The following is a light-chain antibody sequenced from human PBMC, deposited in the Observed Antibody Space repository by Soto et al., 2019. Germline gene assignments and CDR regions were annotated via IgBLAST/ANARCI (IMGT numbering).Light chain of an antibody. Sequence: QSALTQPASVSGSLGQSITISCTGTSSDVGAYNRVSWYRQHPGKAPELMIYDVSNPPSGFSNRFSGSRSVNTASLTISGLQAEDEADYYCSAYTTTSTLYVFGTGTKLTVL. CDR2: DVS. CDR1: SSDVGAYNR. V-gene: IGLV2-14*01. CDR3: SAYTTTSTLYV. J-gene: IGLJ1*01.